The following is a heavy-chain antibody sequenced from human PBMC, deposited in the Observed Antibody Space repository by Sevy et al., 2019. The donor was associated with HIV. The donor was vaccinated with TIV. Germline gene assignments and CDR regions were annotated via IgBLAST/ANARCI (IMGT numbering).Heavy chain of an antibody. V-gene: IGHV4-31*03. D-gene: IGHD1-26*01. CDR1: GGSISSGYYY. CDR3: ARDIGCSGKYYGF. Sequence: SETLSLTCTVSGGSISSGYYYWSWIRQHPGKGLEWIGYIYYSGSTYYNPSLKSRVTISVDTSKNQFSLKLSSVTPADTAVYYCARDIGCSGKYYGFWGQGTLVTVSS. CDR2: IYYSGST. J-gene: IGHJ4*02.